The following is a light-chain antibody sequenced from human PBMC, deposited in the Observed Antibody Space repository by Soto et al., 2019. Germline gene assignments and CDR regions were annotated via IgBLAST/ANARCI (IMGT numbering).Light chain of an antibody. J-gene: IGLJ3*02. CDR1: NNDVGAYNY. CDR3: SSYTRSSTVV. V-gene: IGLV2-14*03. Sequence: QSALTQPASVSGSPGQSITISCTGRNNDVGAYNYVSWYKQHPGKAPQTMIYAVSNRPSGVSNRFSGSKSGNTASLTISGLQAEYEADYYCSSYTRSSTVVFGGGTNLTVL. CDR2: AVS.